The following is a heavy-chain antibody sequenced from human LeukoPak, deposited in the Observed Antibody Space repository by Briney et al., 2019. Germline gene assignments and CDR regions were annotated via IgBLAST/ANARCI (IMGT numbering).Heavy chain of an antibody. J-gene: IGHJ4*02. D-gene: IGHD1-26*01. CDR3: ARAGSIRFDY. Sequence: GGSLRLSCAASGFSFSSHGMSWVRQAPGKGLEWVSGIIGGAGGTYYADSVKGRFTISRDNSKNTLYLQMISLRAEDTAVYYCARAGSIRFDYWGQGTLVTVSS. CDR2: IIGGAGGT. V-gene: IGHV3-23*01. CDR1: GFSFSSHG.